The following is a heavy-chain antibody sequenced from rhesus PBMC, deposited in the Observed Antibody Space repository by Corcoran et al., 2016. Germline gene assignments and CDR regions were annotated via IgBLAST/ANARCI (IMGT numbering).Heavy chain of an antibody. CDR2: ISGESGIT. Sequence: QLQLQESGPGLVKPSETLSLICTVSSASINTNWWTWIRQPPGKGLEWLGEISGESGITTFNPSLKVRGTISKDTSQNHFSLMVSAVTAADTAVYYCARDGGGYYPAHIWGQGALVTVFS. CDR1: SASINTNW. V-gene: IGHV4-80*01. D-gene: IGHD4-29*01. J-gene: IGHJ1*01. CDR3: ARDGGGYYPAHI.